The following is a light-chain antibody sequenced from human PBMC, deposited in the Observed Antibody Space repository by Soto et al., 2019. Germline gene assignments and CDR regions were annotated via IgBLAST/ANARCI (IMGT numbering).Light chain of an antibody. Sequence: DIHMTQSPSSLSASVLDRVTITFLASQSISSYLNWYQQKPGKAPKLLIYAASSLQSGVPSRFSGSGSGTDFTLTISSLQTDDFSTYYCQQYHSYWTFGQGTKVDIK. CDR3: QQYHSYWT. J-gene: IGKJ1*01. CDR2: AAS. V-gene: IGKV1-39*01. CDR1: QSISSY.